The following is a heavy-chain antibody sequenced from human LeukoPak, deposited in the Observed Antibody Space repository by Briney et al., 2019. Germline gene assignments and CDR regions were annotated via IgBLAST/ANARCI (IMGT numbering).Heavy chain of an antibody. CDR3: ARDSVAGPGKHFDY. CDR1: GFTFSSHG. V-gene: IGHV3-30*03. Sequence: PGGSLRLSCAASGFTFSSHGMHWVRQAPGKGLEWVAVISYDGSNKYYADSVKGRFTISRDNSKNTLDLQMNSLRGEDTAVYYCARDSVAGPGKHFDYWGQGTLVTVSS. D-gene: IGHD6-19*01. CDR2: ISYDGSNK. J-gene: IGHJ4*02.